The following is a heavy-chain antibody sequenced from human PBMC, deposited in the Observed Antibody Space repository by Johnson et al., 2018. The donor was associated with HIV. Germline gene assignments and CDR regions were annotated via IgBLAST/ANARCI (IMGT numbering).Heavy chain of an antibody. CDR3: ARAEGEYDAFDI. V-gene: IGHV3-7*01. CDR2: IKQDGSEK. J-gene: IGHJ3*02. CDR1: GFTFSSYA. D-gene: IGHD2/OR15-2a*01. Sequence: VQLVESGGGLVQPGGSLRLSCAASGFTFSSYAMHWVRQAPGKGLEWVANIKQDGSEKYYVDSVKGRFTISRDNAKNTLYLQMNSLRAEDTAVYYCARAEGEYDAFDIWGQGTMVTVSS.